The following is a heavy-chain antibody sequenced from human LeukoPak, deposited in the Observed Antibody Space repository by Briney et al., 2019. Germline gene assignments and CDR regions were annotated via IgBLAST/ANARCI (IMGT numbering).Heavy chain of an antibody. V-gene: IGHV4-31*03. Sequence: PSQTLSLTCTVSGGSISSGGYYWSWIRQHPGKGLEWIGYIYYSGSTYYNPSLKSRVTISVDTSKNQFSLKLSSVTAADTAVYYCARRPYRTGYQYSQWGQGTLVTVSS. CDR3: ARRPYRTGYQYSQ. CDR2: IYYSGST. J-gene: IGHJ4*02. CDR1: GGSISSGGYY. D-gene: IGHD2-2*01.